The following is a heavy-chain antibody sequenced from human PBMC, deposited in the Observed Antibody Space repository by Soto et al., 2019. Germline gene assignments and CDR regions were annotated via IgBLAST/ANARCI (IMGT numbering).Heavy chain of an antibody. J-gene: IGHJ4*02. CDR1: GCTFSRDW. CDR2: INSDGSST. Sequence: EVQLVESGGDLVQPGGSLRLSCAASGCTFSRDWLHWVRQAPGKGLVWVSRINSDGSSTSYADSVKGRFTISRDNAKNTLYLQMNSQRAEDTAVYYCARDPYVRGYWGQGTLVTVSS. D-gene: IGHD3-16*01. V-gene: IGHV3-74*01. CDR3: ARDPYVRGY.